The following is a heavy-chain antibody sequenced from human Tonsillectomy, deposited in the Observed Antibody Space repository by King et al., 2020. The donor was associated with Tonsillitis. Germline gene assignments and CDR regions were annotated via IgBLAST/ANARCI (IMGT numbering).Heavy chain of an antibody. CDR3: ARGHDSFDP. V-gene: IGHV5-51*03. J-gene: IGHJ5*02. CDR1: GYTFTTYW. CDR2: IHPGDSDT. Sequence: QLVQSGAEGKKPGESLRISCQGSGYTFTTYWISWVRQMPGKDLEWMGIIHPGDSDTRYSPSFQGQVTITADKSISTAYLQWSSLKVSDTAMYFCARGHDSFDPWGQGTLVTVSS. D-gene: IGHD3-3*01.